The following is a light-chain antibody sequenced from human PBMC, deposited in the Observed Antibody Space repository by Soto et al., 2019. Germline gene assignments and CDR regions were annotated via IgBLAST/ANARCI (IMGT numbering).Light chain of an antibody. Sequence: QSVLTQPPSVSGAPGQRVTISCTGSSSNIGTDYDVHWYQQLPGTAPKLLIYGNSNRPSGVPDRFSGSKSGTSASLAITGLQAEDEADYYCQSYDSNLSGCVFGTGTKLTVL. CDR3: QSYDSNLSGCV. CDR2: GNS. V-gene: IGLV1-40*01. CDR1: SSNIGTDYD. J-gene: IGLJ1*01.